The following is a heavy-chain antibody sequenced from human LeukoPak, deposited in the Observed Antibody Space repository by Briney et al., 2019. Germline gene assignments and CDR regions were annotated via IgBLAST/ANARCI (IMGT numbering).Heavy chain of an antibody. D-gene: IGHD5-12*01. Sequence: GGSLRLSCAASGFTFSSYAMHWVRQAPGKGLEWVAVISYDGSNKYYADSVKGRFTTSRDNSKNTLYLQMNSLRAEDTAVYYCARDRQYSGYALAGGFFDYWGQGTLVTVSS. J-gene: IGHJ4*02. CDR3: ARDRQYSGYALAGGFFDY. V-gene: IGHV3-30-3*01. CDR2: ISYDGSNK. CDR1: GFTFSSYA.